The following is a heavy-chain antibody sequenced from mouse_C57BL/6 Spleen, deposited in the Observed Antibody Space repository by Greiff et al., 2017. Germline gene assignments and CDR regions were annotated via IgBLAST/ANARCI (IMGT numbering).Heavy chain of an antibody. CDR1: GFTFSSYA. J-gene: IGHJ3*01. CDR2: ISDGGSYT. CDR3: AREGYYGSSYGFAY. Sequence: EVTLVESGGGLVKPGGSLKLSCAASGFTFSSYAMSWVRQTPEKRLEWVATISDGGSYTYYPDNVKGRFTISRDNAKNNLYLQMSHLKSEDTAMYYCAREGYYGSSYGFAYWGQGTLVTVSA. D-gene: IGHD1-1*01. V-gene: IGHV5-4*01.